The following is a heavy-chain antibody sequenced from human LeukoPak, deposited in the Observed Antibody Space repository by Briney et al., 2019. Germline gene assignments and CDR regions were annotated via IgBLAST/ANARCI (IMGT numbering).Heavy chain of an antibody. V-gene: IGHV3-7*01. CDR1: GFTFSMYW. J-gene: IGHJ3*01. CDR2: IKQDRSEK. CDR3: ARDPSYDILTGYKYAFDV. Sequence: PGGSLRLSCAASGFTFSMYWMSWVRQAPGKGLEWVANIKQDRSEKFYVGSVKGRFTISRDNAKNSLYLQMNSLRAEDTAVYYCARDPSYDILTGYKYAFDVWGQGTMVTVPS. D-gene: IGHD3-9*01.